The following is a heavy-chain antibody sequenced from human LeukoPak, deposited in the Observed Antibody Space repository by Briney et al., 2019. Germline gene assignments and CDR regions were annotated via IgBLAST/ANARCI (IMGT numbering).Heavy chain of an antibody. J-gene: IGHJ6*03. Sequence: PSETLSLTCTVSGGSTSRYYWNWIRQSAGKGLEWIGRIYASGNTNYNPSLKSRVTMSVDSSKNQFSLKLRSVTAADTAVYYCAGTQPPPGFISAAGDFDYYYSYMDVWGKGTTVIVSS. CDR3: AGTQPPPGFISAAGDFDYYYSYMDV. D-gene: IGHD6-13*01. V-gene: IGHV4-4*07. CDR1: GGSTSRYY. CDR2: IYASGNT.